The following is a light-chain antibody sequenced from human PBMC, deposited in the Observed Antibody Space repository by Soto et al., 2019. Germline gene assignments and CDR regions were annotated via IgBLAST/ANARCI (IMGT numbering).Light chain of an antibody. CDR1: QSVSTY. CDR2: DAS. V-gene: IGKV3-11*01. CDR3: QRYHSFST. Sequence: IVLTQSPATLSLSPGERATLSCRPSQSVSTYLAWYQQKPGEAPRLLIYDASNRATGIPSRFSGSGSGTEFTLTISSLQPDYFATYYCQRYHSFSTFGQGTKVDIK. J-gene: IGKJ1*01.